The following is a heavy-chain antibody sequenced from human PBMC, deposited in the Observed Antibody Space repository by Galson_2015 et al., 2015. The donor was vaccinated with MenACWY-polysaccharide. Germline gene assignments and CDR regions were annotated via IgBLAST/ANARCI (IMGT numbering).Heavy chain of an antibody. CDR1: GLSLRDYA. CDR2: IATRADWT. V-gene: IGHV3-23*01. J-gene: IGHJ6*03. Sequence: SLRLSCAASGLSLRDYAVSWVRQAPGKGLEWVSGIATRADWTYYTDSVKGRFTIYRDTSKNTVYLQMNSLRAEDTALYYCATVRGSAPNYYIDAWGKGTTVTVAS. CDR3: ATVRGSAPNYYIDA. D-gene: IGHD5-12*01.